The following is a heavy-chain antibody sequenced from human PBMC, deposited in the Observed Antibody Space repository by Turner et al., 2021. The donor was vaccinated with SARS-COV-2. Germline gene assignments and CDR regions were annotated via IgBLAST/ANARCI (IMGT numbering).Heavy chain of an antibody. Sequence: QVQLVESGGGVVQPGRSLRLSCAASGFTFSSYAMHWVRQPPGKGLEWVAVISYDGSNKYYADSVKGRFTISRDNSKNTLYLQMNSLRAEDTAVYYCARALINYCTNGVCFPFDPWGQGTLVTVSS. CDR2: ISYDGSNK. CDR3: ARALINYCTNGVCFPFDP. V-gene: IGHV3-30-3*01. D-gene: IGHD2-8*01. J-gene: IGHJ5*02. CDR1: GFTFSSYA.